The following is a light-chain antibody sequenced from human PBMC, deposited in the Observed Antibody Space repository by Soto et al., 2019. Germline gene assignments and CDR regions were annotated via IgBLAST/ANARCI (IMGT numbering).Light chain of an antibody. CDR2: DAS. J-gene: IGKJ1*01. V-gene: IGKV1-5*01. CDR3: QQYNRRT. CDR1: QSISIW. Sequence: IQMTQSPSILSASVGDSVTITCRASQSISIWLAWYQQKPGKAPKLLIYDASSLESGVPSRFSGSGSGTEFTLTITSLQPDDFATYYCQQYNRRTFGQGTKVDI.